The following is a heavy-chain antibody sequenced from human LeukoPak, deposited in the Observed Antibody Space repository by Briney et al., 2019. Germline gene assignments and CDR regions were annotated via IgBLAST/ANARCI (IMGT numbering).Heavy chain of an antibody. CDR3: ARGGDREYFDY. J-gene: IGHJ4*02. CDR1: GGSISSYY. Sequence: SETLSLTCTVSGGSISSYYWSWIRQPPGKGLEWIGYIYYSGSTNYNPSLKSRVTISVDTSKNQFSLKLSSVTAADTAVYYCARGGDREYFDYWGQGTLVTVSS. CDR2: IYYSGST. V-gene: IGHV4-59*01. D-gene: IGHD3-16*01.